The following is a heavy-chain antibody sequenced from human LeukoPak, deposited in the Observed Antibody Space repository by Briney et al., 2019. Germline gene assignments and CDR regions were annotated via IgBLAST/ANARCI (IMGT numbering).Heavy chain of an antibody. CDR2: IKSKTDGGTT. J-gene: IGHJ4*02. Sequence: RTGGSLRLSCAASGFTFSSYSMNWVRQAPGKGLEWVGRIKSKTDGGTTDYAAPVKGRFTISRDDSKNTLYLQMNSLKTEDTAVYYCTSTLSGWYFSDFDYWGQGTLVTVSS. CDR3: TSTLSGWYFSDFDY. V-gene: IGHV3-15*01. D-gene: IGHD6-19*01. CDR1: GFTFSSYS.